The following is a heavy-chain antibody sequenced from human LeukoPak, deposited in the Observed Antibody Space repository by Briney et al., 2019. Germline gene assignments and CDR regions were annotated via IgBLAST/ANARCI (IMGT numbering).Heavy chain of an antibody. CDR1: GFSIRSSW. CDR3: ARDPAWGAIDY. V-gene: IGHV3-7*01. D-gene: IGHD7-27*01. CDR2: MNEDGSGT. J-gene: IGHJ4*02. Sequence: GGSLRLSCAVSGFSIRSSWMSWVRQTPGKGLEWVSDMNEDGSGTYYVDSVKGRFTVSRDNAKNSLYLQMSSLRAEDTAVYYCARDPAWGAIDYWGQGTLVSVSS.